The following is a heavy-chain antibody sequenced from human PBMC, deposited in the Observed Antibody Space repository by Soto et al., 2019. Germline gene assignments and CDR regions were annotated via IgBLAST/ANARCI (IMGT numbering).Heavy chain of an antibody. D-gene: IGHD3-10*01. V-gene: IGHV3-15*07. J-gene: IGHJ4*01. CDR2: VKSKNDGGTT. CDR1: RLTVKISV. Sequence: LGRAACRLTVKISVIDLSRKTPGKGLEWVGRVKSKNDGGTTDFAAPVKGRFAISRDDSKNMVYLEMNSLQTEDTAIYFCHADSYITSIIARFDYWGHRTSVTV. CDR3: HADSYITSIIARFDY.